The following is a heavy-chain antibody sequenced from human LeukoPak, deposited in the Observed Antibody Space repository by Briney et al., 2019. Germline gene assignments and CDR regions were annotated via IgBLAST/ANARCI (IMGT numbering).Heavy chain of an antibody. Sequence: SQTLSLTCTVSGGSISSGGYYWSWIRQHPGKGLEWIGYIYYSGSTYYNPSLKSRVTISVDTSKNQFSLKLSSVTAADTAVYYCVTNAYCGGDCLGWGQGALVTVSS. CDR3: VTNAYCGGDCLG. V-gene: IGHV4-31*03. CDR2: IYYSGST. J-gene: IGHJ4*02. CDR1: GGSISSGGYY. D-gene: IGHD2-21*02.